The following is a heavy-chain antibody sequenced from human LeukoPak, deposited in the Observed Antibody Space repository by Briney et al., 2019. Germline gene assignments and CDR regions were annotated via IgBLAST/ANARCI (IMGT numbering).Heavy chain of an antibody. D-gene: IGHD6-13*01. Sequence: GESLKISCKGSGYSFTSYWIGWVRQMPGKGLEWMGIIYPGDSDTRYSPSLQGQVTISADKSISTAYLQWSSLKASDTAMYYCARQAHIAAAGTGNYYYYMDVWGKGTTVTVSS. J-gene: IGHJ6*03. CDR2: IYPGDSDT. CDR1: GYSFTSYW. CDR3: ARQAHIAAAGTGNYYYYMDV. V-gene: IGHV5-51*01.